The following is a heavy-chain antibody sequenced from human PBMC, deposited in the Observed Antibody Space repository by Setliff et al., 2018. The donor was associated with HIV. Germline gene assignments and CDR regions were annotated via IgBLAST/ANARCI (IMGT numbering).Heavy chain of an antibody. V-gene: IGHV3-30*02. CDR2: IPYDGSYK. CDR3: AKRATATAPFDY. CDR1: GFTFSVHG. D-gene: IGHD2-15*01. J-gene: IGHJ4*02. Sequence: QPGGSLRLSCAASGFTFSVHGMHWLRRAPGKGLEWVAFIPYDGSYKYYADSVKGRFTISRDNSRTTMYLQMNSLRAEDTAVYYCAKRATATAPFDYWGQGTLVTVSS.